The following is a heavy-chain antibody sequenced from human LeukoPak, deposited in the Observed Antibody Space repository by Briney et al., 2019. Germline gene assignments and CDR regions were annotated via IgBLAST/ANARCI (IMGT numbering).Heavy chain of an antibody. CDR3: VRYYARHSWYFDL. CDR2: IRYDGSNK. D-gene: IGHD3-3*01. CDR1: GFTFSSYG. V-gene: IGHV3-30*02. Sequence: GVSLRLSCAASGFTFSSYGMHWVRQAPGKGLEWVAFIRYDGSNKYYADSVKGRFTISRDNAKNSLYLQMNSLRAEDTAVYYCVRYYARHSWYFDLWGRGTLVTVSS. J-gene: IGHJ2*01.